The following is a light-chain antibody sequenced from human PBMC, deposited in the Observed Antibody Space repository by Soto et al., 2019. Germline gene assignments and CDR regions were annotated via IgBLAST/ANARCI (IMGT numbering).Light chain of an antibody. CDR3: QQRSNWPRALT. Sequence: EIVLTQSPATLSLSPEERATLSCRASQSVSSYLAWYQQKAGQAPRLLIYDASNRATGIPARFSGSGSGTDFTLTISSLEPEDFAVYYCQQRSNWPRALTFGGGTKVEIK. V-gene: IGKV3-11*01. J-gene: IGKJ4*01. CDR1: QSVSSY. CDR2: DAS.